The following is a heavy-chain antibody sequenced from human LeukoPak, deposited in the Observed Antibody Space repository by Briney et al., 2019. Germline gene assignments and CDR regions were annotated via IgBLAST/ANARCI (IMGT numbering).Heavy chain of an antibody. J-gene: IGHJ4*02. CDR1: GFTFSSYA. Sequence: GGSLRLSCAASGFTFSSYAMSWVRQAPGKGLEWVSAISGSGGSTYCADSVKGRFTISRDNSKNTLYLQMNSLRAEDTAVYYCAKDAASSSWYDYFDYWGQGTLVTVSS. V-gene: IGHV3-23*01. CDR2: ISGSGGST. CDR3: AKDAASSSWYDYFDY. D-gene: IGHD6-13*01.